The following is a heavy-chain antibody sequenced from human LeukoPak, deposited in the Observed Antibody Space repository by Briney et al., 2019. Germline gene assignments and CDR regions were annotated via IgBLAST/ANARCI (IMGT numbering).Heavy chain of an antibody. J-gene: IGHJ6*03. CDR2: IYQSGTT. Sequence: PSETLSLTCVVSGGSISSRNWGSWVRQPPGKGLEWIGEIYQSGTTNYNPSLKSRVTISVDKSKNQFSLKLSSVTAADTAVYYCARIRGYGSDFYYYYMDVWGKGTTVTVSS. CDR3: ARIRGYGSDFYYYYMDV. D-gene: IGHD6-19*01. CDR1: GGSISSRNW. V-gene: IGHV4-4*02.